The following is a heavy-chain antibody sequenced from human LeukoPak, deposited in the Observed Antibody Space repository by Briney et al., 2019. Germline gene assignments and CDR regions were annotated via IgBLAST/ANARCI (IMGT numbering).Heavy chain of an antibody. J-gene: IGHJ4*02. CDR2: IRYDGSNK. V-gene: IGHV3-30*02. CDR1: GFTFSSYG. CDR3: ANLIAAAGRRDY. D-gene: IGHD6-13*01. Sequence: GGSLRLSCAASGFTFSSYGMHWFRQAPGKGLVWVAFIRYDGSNKYYADSVKGRFTISRDNSKNTLYLQMNSLRAEDTAVYYCANLIAAAGRRDYWGQGTLVTVSS.